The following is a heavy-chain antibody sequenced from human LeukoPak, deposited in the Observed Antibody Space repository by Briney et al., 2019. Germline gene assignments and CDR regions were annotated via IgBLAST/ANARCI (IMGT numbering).Heavy chain of an antibody. J-gene: IGHJ4*02. V-gene: IGHV3-21*01. CDR1: GFTFSSYS. Sequence: GGSLRLSCAASGFTFSSYSMNWVRQAPGKGLGWVSSISSSSSYIYYTDSGKGRFTISRDNAKNSLHLPLTSMRAQETAVYYCASIGLALLFASWGQGTLVTVSS. CDR3: ASIGLALLFAS. D-gene: IGHD2-15*01. CDR2: ISSSSSYI.